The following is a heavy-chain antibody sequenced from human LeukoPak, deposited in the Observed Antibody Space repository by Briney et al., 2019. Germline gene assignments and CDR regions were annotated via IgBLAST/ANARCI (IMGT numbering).Heavy chain of an antibody. CDR3: ARDQELGMGSFDAFDI. D-gene: IGHD7-27*01. CDR1: GGTFSSYA. V-gene: IGHV1-69*13. Sequence: SVKVSCKASGGTFSSYAISWVRQAPGQGLEWMGGIIPIFGTANYAQKFQGRVTITADESTSTAYMELSSLRSEDTAVYYCARDQELGMGSFDAFDIWGQGTMVTVSS. J-gene: IGHJ3*02. CDR2: IIPIFGTA.